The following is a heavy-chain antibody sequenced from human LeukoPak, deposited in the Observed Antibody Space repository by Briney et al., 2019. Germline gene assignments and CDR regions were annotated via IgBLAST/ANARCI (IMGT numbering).Heavy chain of an antibody. V-gene: IGHV4-38-2*02. D-gene: IGHD3-16*02. Sequence: SETLSLTCTVSGYSISSGYYWGWIRQPPGKGLEWIGSIYHSGSTYYNPSLKSRVTISVDTSKNQFSLKLSSVTAADTAVYYCARDTFGGVIVYFDYWGQGTLVTVSS. CDR1: GYSISSGYY. CDR3: ARDTFGGVIVYFDY. J-gene: IGHJ4*02. CDR2: IYHSGST.